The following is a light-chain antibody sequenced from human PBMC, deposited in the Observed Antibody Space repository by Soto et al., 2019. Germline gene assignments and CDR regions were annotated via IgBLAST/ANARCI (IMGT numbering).Light chain of an antibody. V-gene: IGLV2-23*01. J-gene: IGLJ2*01. CDR1: SSDVGSYNL. CDR3: CSYAGGSTLL. CDR2: EDT. Sequence: QSVLTQPASVSGSPGQSITISCTGTSSDVGSYNLVSWYQQLPGKPPKLIFYEDTKRPSGISNRFSGSKSGNTASLTISGLQAEDEADYYCCSYAGGSTLLFGGGTKLTVL.